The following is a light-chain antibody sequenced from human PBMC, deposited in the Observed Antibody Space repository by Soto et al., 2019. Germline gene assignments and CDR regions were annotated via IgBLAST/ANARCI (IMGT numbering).Light chain of an antibody. V-gene: IGLV4-69*01. CDR1: SGYA. J-gene: IGLJ2*01. CDR2: LDSDGSH. Sequence: QPVLTQSPSASASLGASVKLTCTLSSGYAIAWHQQQPEKGPRYLMKLDSDGSHTKGDAIPDHFSGSSSGAERYLTISSLQSEDEADYYCQTWGTGIHVVFGGGTKLTVL. CDR3: QTWGTGIHVV.